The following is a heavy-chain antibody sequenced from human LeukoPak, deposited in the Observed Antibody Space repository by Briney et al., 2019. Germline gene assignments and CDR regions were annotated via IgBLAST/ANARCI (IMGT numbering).Heavy chain of an antibody. CDR3: ARHLRGSSDSSSWYLRGFYFDY. D-gene: IGHD6-13*01. CDR2: IYYSGST. CDR1: GGSISSSSYY. Sequence: PSETLSLTCTVSGGSISSSSYYWGWIRQPPGKGLEWIGSIYYSGSTYYNPALKSRVTISVDTSKNQFSLKLSSVTAADTAVYYCARHLRGSSDSSSWYLRGFYFDYWGQGTLVTVSS. V-gene: IGHV4-39*01. J-gene: IGHJ4*02.